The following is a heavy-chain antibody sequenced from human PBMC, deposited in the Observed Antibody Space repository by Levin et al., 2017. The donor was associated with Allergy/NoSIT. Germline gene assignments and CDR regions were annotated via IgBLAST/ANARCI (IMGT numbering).Heavy chain of an antibody. Sequence: GGSLRLSCAASGFTLSSYDMHWVRQATGKGLEWVSAIGTFGDTYYPGSVKGRFTISRDNAKNSLYLQMNNLRAGDTAVYYCAREGGARDMDVWGQGTTVTVSS. CDR1: GFTLSSYD. V-gene: IGHV3-13*01. CDR3: AREGGARDMDV. D-gene: IGHD6-6*01. CDR2: IGTFGDT. J-gene: IGHJ6*02.